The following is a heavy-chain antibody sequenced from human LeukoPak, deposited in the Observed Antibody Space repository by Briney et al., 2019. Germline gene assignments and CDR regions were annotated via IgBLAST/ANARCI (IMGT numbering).Heavy chain of an antibody. CDR2: IYSAGST. J-gene: IGHJ4*02. CDR1: GFTVSSNY. D-gene: IGHD1-26*01. V-gene: IGHV3-66*02. Sequence: PGGSLRLSCAASGFTVSSNYMSWVRQAPGKGLEWVSVIYSAGSTYYADSVKGRFTNSRDNSKNTLYLQMNSLRAEGTAVYYCAREPSGTYWLDYWGQGTLVTVSS. CDR3: AREPSGTYWLDY.